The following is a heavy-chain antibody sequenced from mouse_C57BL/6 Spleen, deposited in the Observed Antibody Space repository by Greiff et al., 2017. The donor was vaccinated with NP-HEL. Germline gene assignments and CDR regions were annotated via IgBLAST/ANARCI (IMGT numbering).Heavy chain of an antibody. V-gene: IGHV3-6*01. D-gene: IGHD3-3*01. Sequence: EVQLVESGPGLVKPSQSLSLTCSVTGYSITSGYYWNWIRQFPGNKLEWMGYISYDGSNNYNPSLKNRISITRDTSKNQFFLKLNSVTTEDTATYYCARDRRAFAYWGQGTLVTVSA. CDR1: GYSITSGYY. J-gene: IGHJ3*01. CDR3: ARDRRAFAY. CDR2: ISYDGSN.